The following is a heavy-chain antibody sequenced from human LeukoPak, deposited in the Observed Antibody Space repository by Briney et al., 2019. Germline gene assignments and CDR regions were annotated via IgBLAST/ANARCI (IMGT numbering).Heavy chain of an antibody. J-gene: IGHJ4*02. Sequence: GGPLRLSCTGSGFIFGDYGINWVHQAPGKGLEWVGFIRIEAHGGTREYAASVKGRFTLSRDDSKNIAYLQMDSLKVEDTAVYYCTRRSGGPYYYFDSWGQGALVTVSS. D-gene: IGHD3-10*01. CDR3: TRRSGGPYYYFDS. CDR1: GFIFGDYG. CDR2: IRIEAHGGTR. V-gene: IGHV3-49*04.